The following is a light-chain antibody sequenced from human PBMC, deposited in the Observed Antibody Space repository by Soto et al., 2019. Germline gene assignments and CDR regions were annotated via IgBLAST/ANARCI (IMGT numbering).Light chain of an antibody. V-gene: IGLV2-14*01. CDR2: EVS. CDR1: SNDVGGYNY. Sequence: QPVLTQPASVSGSPGQSITISCTGTSNDVGGYNYVSWYQQHPGKTPKLMIYEVSNRPSGVSNRFSGSKSDNTASLTISGLQAEDEADYYCSSYTGSNTRYVFGTGTKLTVL. CDR3: SSYTGSNTRYV. J-gene: IGLJ1*01.